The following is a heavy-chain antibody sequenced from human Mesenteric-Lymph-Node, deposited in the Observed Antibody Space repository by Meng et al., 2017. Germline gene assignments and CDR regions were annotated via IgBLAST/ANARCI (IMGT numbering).Heavy chain of an antibody. V-gene: IGHV3-23*01. CDR1: GFPFNFYA. CDR3: AFDF. Sequence: GESLKISCAASGFPFNFYAMGWVRQAPGQGLELVSAISASGSSTYYADSVKGRFTVSRDNSRNTLYLQMKSLRAEDTAMYYCAFDFWGQGTLVTVSS. J-gene: IGHJ4*02. CDR2: ISASGSST.